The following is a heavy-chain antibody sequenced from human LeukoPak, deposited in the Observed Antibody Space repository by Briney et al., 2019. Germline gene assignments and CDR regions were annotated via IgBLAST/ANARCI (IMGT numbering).Heavy chain of an antibody. D-gene: IGHD3-22*01. Sequence: PSETLSLTCTVSGGSISSFYWTWIRQPAGKGLEWIGRIYTSGSTNYNPSLKSRVTMSVDRSKTQFSLKLSSVTAADTAVYHCARGRSSGYPDSDAFDIWGQGTMVTVSS. J-gene: IGHJ3*02. V-gene: IGHV4-4*07. CDR3: ARGRSSGYPDSDAFDI. CDR1: GGSISSFY. CDR2: IYTSGST.